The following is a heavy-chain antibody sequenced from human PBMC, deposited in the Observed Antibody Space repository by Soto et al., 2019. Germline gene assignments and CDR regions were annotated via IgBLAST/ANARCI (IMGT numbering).Heavy chain of an antibody. CDR1: GGSISGGVGGLYY. Sequence: QLQLRESGPGLVKRSETLSLTCTVSGGSISGGVGGLYYWSWIRQPPGKGLEWFGDIYDSGSTYYNPSLKNRVTIPVDTSKTQFALRLSSVTAADTAVYYCGREVIPLTTDWYFDLWGRGTLVTVSS. J-gene: IGHJ2*01. V-gene: IGHV4-30-4*01. D-gene: IGHD4-17*01. CDR2: IYDSGST. CDR3: GREVIPLTTDWYFDL.